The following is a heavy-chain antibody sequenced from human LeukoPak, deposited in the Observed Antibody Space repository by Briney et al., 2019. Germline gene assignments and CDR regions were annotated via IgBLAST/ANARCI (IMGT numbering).Heavy chain of an antibody. CDR1: GLTFSNYW. Sequence: EGSLRLSCAASGLTFSNYWVTWVRQAPGKGLEWVANIKQDGSEKDYVDSVKGRYTISRDNAKNSLYLQMNSLRAEDTAVYYCARGNSFFDYWGQGTLVTVSS. CDR3: ARGNSFFDY. D-gene: IGHD5-18*01. CDR2: IKQDGSEK. J-gene: IGHJ4*02. V-gene: IGHV3-7*04.